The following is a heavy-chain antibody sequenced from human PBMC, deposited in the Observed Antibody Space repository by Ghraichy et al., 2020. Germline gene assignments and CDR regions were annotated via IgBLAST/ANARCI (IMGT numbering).Heavy chain of an antibody. CDR2: ISYDGSNK. CDR3: AKGGMDIVVVPAAMLHYYYYMDV. J-gene: IGHJ6*03. CDR1: GFTFSSYG. V-gene: IGHV3-30*18. D-gene: IGHD2-2*03. Sequence: GGSLRLSCAASGFTFSSYGMHWVRQAPGKGLEWVAVISYDGSNKYYADSVKGRFTISRDNSKNTLYLQMNSLRAEDTAVYYCAKGGMDIVVVPAAMLHYYYYMDVWGKGTTVTVSS.